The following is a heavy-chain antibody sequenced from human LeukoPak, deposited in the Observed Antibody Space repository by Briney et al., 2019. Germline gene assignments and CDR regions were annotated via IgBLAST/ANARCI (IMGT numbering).Heavy chain of an antibody. J-gene: IGHJ3*02. CDR1: GGSISSSSYY. CDR2: IHYSGST. V-gene: IGHV4-39*01. D-gene: IGHD4-17*01. Sequence: PSETLSLTCTVSGGSISSSSYYWGWIRQPPGKGLEWIGSIHYSGSTYYNPSLRSRVTISVDTSKNQFSLKLSSVAAADTAVYYCLLTDYGDYETGAFDIWGQGTMVTVSS. CDR3: LLTDYGDYETGAFDI.